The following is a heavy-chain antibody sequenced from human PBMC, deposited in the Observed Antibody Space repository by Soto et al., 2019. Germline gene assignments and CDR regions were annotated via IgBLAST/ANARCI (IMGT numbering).Heavy chain of an antibody. J-gene: IGHJ4*02. CDR2: INSDGSST. CDR1: GFTFSSYW. V-gene: IGHV3-74*01. D-gene: IGHD2-15*01. CDR3: VRTSLVVAAATREDY. Sequence: EVQLVESGGGLVQPGGSLRLSCAASGFTFSSYWMHWVRQAPGKGLVWVSRINSDGSSTSYGDSVKGRFTISRDNARNTLYLQMHSLRAEDTAVYYCVRTSLVVAAATREDYWGQGTLVTVSS.